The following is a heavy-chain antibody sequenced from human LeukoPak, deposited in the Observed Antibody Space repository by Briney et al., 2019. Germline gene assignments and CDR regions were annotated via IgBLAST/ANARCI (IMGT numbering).Heavy chain of an antibody. Sequence: PGGSLRLSCAASGFTFSSYGMHWVRQAPGKGLEWVAVIWYDGSNKYYAASVKGRFTISRDNSKNTLYLQMNSLRAEDTAVYYCAAGTAAGTGWGQGTLVTVSS. CDR3: AAGTAAGTG. J-gene: IGHJ4*02. CDR2: IWYDGSNK. V-gene: IGHV3-33*01. D-gene: IGHD6-13*01. CDR1: GFTFSSYG.